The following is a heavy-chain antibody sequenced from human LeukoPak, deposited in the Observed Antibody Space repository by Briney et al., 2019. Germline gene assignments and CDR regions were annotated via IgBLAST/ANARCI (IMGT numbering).Heavy chain of an antibody. CDR2: INHSGST. CDR3: AREVGATYYYYYMDV. V-gene: IGHV4-34*01. Sequence: SETLSLTCAVYGAYYWSWIRQPPGKGLEWIGEINHSGSTNYNPSLKSRVTISVDTSKNQFSLKLSSVTAADTAVYYCAREVGATYYYYYMDVWGKGTTVTVSS. J-gene: IGHJ6*03. CDR1: GAYY. D-gene: IGHD1-26*01.